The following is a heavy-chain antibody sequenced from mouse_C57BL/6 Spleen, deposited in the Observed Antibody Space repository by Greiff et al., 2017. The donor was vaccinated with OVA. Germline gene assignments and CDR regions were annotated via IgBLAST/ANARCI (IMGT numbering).Heavy chain of an antibody. CDR2: IRSKSNNYAT. D-gene: IGHD2-4*01. J-gene: IGHJ2*01. V-gene: IGHV10-1*01. CDR3: VRGRDFYYDLDY. CDR1: GFSFNTYA. Sequence: DAGGGLVQPKGSLKLSCAASGFSFNTYAMHWVRQAPGKGLEWVARIRSKSNNYATYYADSVKDRFTISRDDSESMLYLQMNNLKTEDTAMYYCVRGRDFYYDLDYWGQGTTLTVSS.